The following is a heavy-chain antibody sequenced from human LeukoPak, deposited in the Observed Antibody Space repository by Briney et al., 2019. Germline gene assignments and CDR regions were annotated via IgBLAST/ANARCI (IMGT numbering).Heavy chain of an antibody. CDR1: GGSISSGGYS. D-gene: IGHD2-15*01. Sequence: SQTLSLTCAVSGGSISSGGYSWSWIRQPPGKGLEWIGYIYYSGSTNYNPSLKSRITISVDTSENRFSLKLSSVTATDTAVYYCARDCSGGSCYGAFDIWGQGTMVTVSS. V-gene: IGHV4-30-4*07. CDR2: IYYSGST. CDR3: ARDCSGGSCYGAFDI. J-gene: IGHJ3*02.